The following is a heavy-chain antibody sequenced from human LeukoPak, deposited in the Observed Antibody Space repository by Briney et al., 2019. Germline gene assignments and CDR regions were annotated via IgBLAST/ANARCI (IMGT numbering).Heavy chain of an antibody. CDR1: GDSISGNY. J-gene: IGHJ4*02. CDR2: IYYSGST. Sequence: SETLSLTCTVSGDSISGNYWTWIRQPPGKGLEWIGYIYYSGSTNYNASLKSRVTISVDTSKNQFSLKLSSVTAADTAVYYCARLGDGDNSRYFDYWGQGTLVTVSS. D-gene: IGHD5-24*01. CDR3: ARLGDGDNSRYFDY. V-gene: IGHV4-59*08.